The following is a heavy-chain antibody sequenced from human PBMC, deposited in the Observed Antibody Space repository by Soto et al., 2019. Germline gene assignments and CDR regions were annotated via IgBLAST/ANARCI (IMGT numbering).Heavy chain of an antibody. CDR2: INAGNGNT. CDR1: GYTFTSYA. D-gene: IGHD2-15*01. CDR3: ARERGGVVVVAAPRRYWFDP. V-gene: IGHV1-3*01. Sequence: QVQLVQSGAEVKKPGASVKVSCKASGYTFTSYAMHWVRQAPGQRLEWMGWINAGNGNTKYSQKFQGRVTITRDTAASTAYKELSSLRSEDTAVYYCARERGGVVVVAAPRRYWFDPWGQGTLVTVSS. J-gene: IGHJ5*02.